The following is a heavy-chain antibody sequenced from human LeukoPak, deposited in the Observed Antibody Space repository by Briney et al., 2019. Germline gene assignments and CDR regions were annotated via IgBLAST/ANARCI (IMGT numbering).Heavy chain of an antibody. CDR3: ARERDAFDI. J-gene: IGHJ3*02. Sequence: GGSLRLSCAASGFTFSRYAMHWVRQAPGKGPEWVAVFTYDGNDGYYADSVEGRFTISRDNSKNTLYLQMNGLRVEDTAVYFCARERDAFDIWGQGTMVTVSS. CDR2: FTYDGNDG. CDR1: GFTFSRYA. V-gene: IGHV3-30*04.